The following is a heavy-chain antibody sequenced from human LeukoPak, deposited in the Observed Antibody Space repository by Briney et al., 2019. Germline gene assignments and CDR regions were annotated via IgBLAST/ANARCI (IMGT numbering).Heavy chain of an antibody. CDR3: ARAFPPLRTSAAGDY. CDR2: IGGSSSHR. Sequence: AGGSLRLSCTASGFSFSDYDMNWVRQAPGKGLEWVSSIGGSSSHRYYADSAKGRFTISRDNAKNSLYLQMNSLRAEDTAVYYCARAFPPLRTSAAGDYWGQGTLVTVSS. D-gene: IGHD6-25*01. V-gene: IGHV3-21*06. CDR1: GFSFSDYD. J-gene: IGHJ4*02.